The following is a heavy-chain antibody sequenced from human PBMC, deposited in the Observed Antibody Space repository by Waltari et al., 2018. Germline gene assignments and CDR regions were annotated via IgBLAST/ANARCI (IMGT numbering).Heavy chain of an antibody. CDR1: GGTFSSYA. CDR2: IIPIFGTA. D-gene: IGHD5-12*01. CDR3: ARGGAYSGYDLFQRDY. J-gene: IGHJ4*02. Sequence: QVQLVQSGAEVKKPGSSVKVSCKASGGTFSSYAISWVRQAPGQGLEWMGGIIPIFGTANYAQKVQGRVTITTDESTSTAYMELSSLRPEDTAVYYCARGGAYSGYDLFQRDYWGQGTLVTVSS. V-gene: IGHV1-69*05.